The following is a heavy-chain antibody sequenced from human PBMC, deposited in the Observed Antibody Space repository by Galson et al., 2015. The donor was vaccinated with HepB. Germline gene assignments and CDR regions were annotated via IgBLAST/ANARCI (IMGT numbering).Heavy chain of an antibody. Sequence: VKVSCKASGYTLTRYAIHWVRQAPGQRLEWMGWINTASGRTGYSQKFQGTVTITKDTSANTAYMAVSSLRSEDTAVYYCSRDSGRGFYGMDVWGQGTTVIVSS. D-gene: IGHD3-10*01. CDR3: SRDSGRGFYGMDV. CDR1: GYTLTRYA. J-gene: IGHJ6*02. V-gene: IGHV1-3*04. CDR2: INTASGRT.